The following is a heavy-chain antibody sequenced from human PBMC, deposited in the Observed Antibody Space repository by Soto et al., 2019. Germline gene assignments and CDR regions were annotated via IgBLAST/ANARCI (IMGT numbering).Heavy chain of an antibody. D-gene: IGHD3-16*01. CDR3: ARGGYARTTWAFDT. V-gene: IGHV4-59*01. CDR2: LYNRGST. Sequence: QVQLQESGPGLVKPSETLSLTCTVSGGSITSDYWSWIRQPPGKRLEWIGYLYNRGSTNYNPSLKSRVTISGDMSTNQFSLKVNTVTAADTAVYYCARGGYARTTWAFDTWGQGTMVTVSS. J-gene: IGHJ3*02. CDR1: GGSITSDY.